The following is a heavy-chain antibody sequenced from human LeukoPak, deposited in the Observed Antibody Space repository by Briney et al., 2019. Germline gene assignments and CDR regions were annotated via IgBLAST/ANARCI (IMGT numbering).Heavy chain of an antibody. CDR1: GFTFSSHG. Sequence: GGSLRLSCAASGFTFSSHGMHWVRQAPGKGLEWVAFISYDGRNKYYADSVKGRFTISRDNSKSTLYLQMNSLRAEDTAVYYCAKDSSSYGFGDYWGQGTLVTASS. CDR2: ISYDGRNK. CDR3: AKDSSSYGFGDY. V-gene: IGHV3-30*02. J-gene: IGHJ4*02. D-gene: IGHD6-19*01.